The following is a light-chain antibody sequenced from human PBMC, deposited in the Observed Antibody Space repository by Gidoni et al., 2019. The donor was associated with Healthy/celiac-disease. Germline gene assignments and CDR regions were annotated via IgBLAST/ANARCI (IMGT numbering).Light chain of an antibody. J-gene: IGKJ2*01. Sequence: DIQMTQSPSTLSASVGDRVTITCRASQSISSWLAWYQQKPGKAPKLLIYKASSLESGVPSRFSGSGSGTGFTLTISSLQPDDFATYYCQQYNSYSYTFGQXTKLEIK. CDR3: QQYNSYSYT. V-gene: IGKV1-5*03. CDR1: QSISSW. CDR2: KAS.